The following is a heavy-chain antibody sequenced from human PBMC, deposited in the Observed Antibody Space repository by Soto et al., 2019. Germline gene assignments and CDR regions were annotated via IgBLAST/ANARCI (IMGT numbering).Heavy chain of an antibody. CDR2: INHSGST. Sequence: PSETLSLTCAVYGGSFSGYYWSWIRQPPGKGLEWIGEINHSGSTNYNPSLKRRVTISVDTSKNQFSLKLSSVTAADTAVYYCARQLTIFGVVIPKGDYYYYGMDVWGQGTTVTVSS. CDR3: ARQLTIFGVVIPKGDYYYYGMDV. CDR1: GGSFSGYY. J-gene: IGHJ6*02. V-gene: IGHV4-34*01. D-gene: IGHD3-3*01.